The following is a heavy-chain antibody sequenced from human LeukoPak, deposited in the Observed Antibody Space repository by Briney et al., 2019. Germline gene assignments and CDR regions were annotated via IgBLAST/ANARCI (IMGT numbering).Heavy chain of an antibody. V-gene: IGHV1-69*05. CDR1: GYIFSGYY. CDR2: IIPIFGTA. D-gene: IGHD3-3*01. CDR3: ARDPGDYDFPLDP. Sequence: VASVKVSCKASGYIFSGYYMHWVRQAPGQGLEWMGGIIPIFGTANYAQKFQGRVTITTDESTSTAYMELSSLRSEDTAVYYCARDPGDYDFPLDPWGQGTLVTVSS. J-gene: IGHJ5*02.